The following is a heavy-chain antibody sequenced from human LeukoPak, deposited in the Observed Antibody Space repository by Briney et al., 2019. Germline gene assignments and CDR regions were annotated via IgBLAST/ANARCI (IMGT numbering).Heavy chain of an antibody. J-gene: IGHJ4*02. CDR3: ARPYGDYDSPLDY. CDR1: GYTFTDYY. CDR2: INPNSGGT. V-gene: IGHV1-2*02. D-gene: IGHD4-17*01. Sequence: GASVKVSCKASGYTFTDYYMHWVRQAPGQGLEWMGWINPNSGGTNYAQKFQGRVTMTRDTSINTAYMELSRLRSDDTAVYYCARPYGDYDSPLDYWGQGTLVTVSS.